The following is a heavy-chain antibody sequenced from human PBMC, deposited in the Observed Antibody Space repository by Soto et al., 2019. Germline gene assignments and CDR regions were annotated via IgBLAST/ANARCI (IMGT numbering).Heavy chain of an antibody. D-gene: IGHD1-1*01. CDR3: ARYNRPGGHAFDS. Sequence: SETLSLTCTVSGGSISSYYWSWIRQPPGKGLEWIGYIYYSGSTNYNPSLKSRVTISVDTSKNHFSLKLSSVTATDTAVYYSARYNRPGGHAFDSWGQGTMVTVSS. J-gene: IGHJ3*02. V-gene: IGHV4-59*01. CDR1: GGSISSYY. CDR2: IYYSGST.